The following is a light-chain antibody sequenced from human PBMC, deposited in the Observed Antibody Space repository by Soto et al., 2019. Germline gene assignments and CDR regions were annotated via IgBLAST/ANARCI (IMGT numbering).Light chain of an antibody. J-gene: IGKJ2*01. V-gene: IGKV1-39*01. CDR3: QQSYSIPRT. Sequence: DIQMTQSPSSLSASVGDRVTITCRASQSISSYLNWYQQKPGKAPKLLIFAASSLRSGVPSRFSGSGSGTDFTLTISSLQPEDFATYYCQQSYSIPRTFG. CDR1: QSISSY. CDR2: AAS.